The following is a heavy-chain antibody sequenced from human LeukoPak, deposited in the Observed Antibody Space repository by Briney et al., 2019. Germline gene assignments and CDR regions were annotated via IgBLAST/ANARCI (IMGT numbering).Heavy chain of an antibody. CDR1: GFTVSRNY. J-gene: IGHJ4*02. CDR2: ISSRSSTI. D-gene: IGHD3-10*01. V-gene: IGHV3-48*01. Sequence: GGSLRLSCVASGFTVSRNYMNWVRQAPGKGLEWVSYISSRSSTIYYADSVKGRFTISRDNAKNSLYLQTNSLRAEDTAVYYCARDGYYYGSGSYYKVDFDYWGQGTLVTVSS. CDR3: ARDGYYYGSGSYYKVDFDY.